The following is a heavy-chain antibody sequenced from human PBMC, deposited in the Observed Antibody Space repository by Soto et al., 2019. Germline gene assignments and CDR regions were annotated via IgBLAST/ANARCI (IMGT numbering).Heavy chain of an antibody. J-gene: IGHJ6*02. CDR3: ARDGGSPGDYYYGMDV. D-gene: IGHD6-25*01. V-gene: IGHV3-33*01. CDR2: IWYDGSNK. Sequence: QVQLVESGGGVVQPGRSLRLSCAASGFTFSSYGMHWVRQAPGKGLEWVAVIWYDGSNKYYADSVKGRFTISRDNSKNTLYLQMNSRRAEDTAVYYCARDGGSPGDYYYGMDVWGQGTTVTVSS. CDR1: GFTFSSYG.